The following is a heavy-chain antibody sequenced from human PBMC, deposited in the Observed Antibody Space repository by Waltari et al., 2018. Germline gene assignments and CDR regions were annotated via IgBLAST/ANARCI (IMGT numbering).Heavy chain of an antibody. D-gene: IGHD2-8*01. CDR3: ARDPGVLYFQH. CDR2: IRTYNGET. CDR1: GYRLRSYS. J-gene: IGHJ1*01. V-gene: IGHV1-18*04. Sequence: QVHLVQSGAEVKKPGASGKVSCTAYGYRLRSYSLNWVRQGPGQGLEWMGWIRTYNGETNYAQKFQGRVTMTTDTSTSTAYMELRSLTSDDTAVYYCARDPGVLYFQHWGQGTLVTVSS.